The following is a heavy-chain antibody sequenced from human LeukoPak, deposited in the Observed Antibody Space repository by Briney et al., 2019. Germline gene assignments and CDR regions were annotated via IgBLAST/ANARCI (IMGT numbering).Heavy chain of an antibody. D-gene: IGHD3-10*01. Sequence: GGSLRLSCAASGFTFSSYWMHWVRQAPGKGLVWVPRINNDGSRTNYADSVKGRFTISRDNAKNTLYLQMNSLRAEDTAVYYCARSFGSGSYSTTYFDYWGQGALVTVSS. CDR3: ARSFGSGSYSTTYFDY. CDR2: INNDGSRT. CDR1: GFTFSSYW. V-gene: IGHV3-74*01. J-gene: IGHJ4*02.